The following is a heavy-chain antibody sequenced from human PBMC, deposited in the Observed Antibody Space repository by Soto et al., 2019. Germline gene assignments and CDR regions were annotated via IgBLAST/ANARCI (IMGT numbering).Heavy chain of an antibody. CDR1: GGSFSGYY. Sequence: SETLSLTCAVYGGSFSGYYWSWIRQPPGKGLEWIGEINHSGSTNYNPSLKSRVTISVDTSKNQFSLKLSSVTAADTAVYYCARIGITMVRGAIYYYYYMDVWGKGTTVNVSS. J-gene: IGHJ6*03. CDR2: INHSGST. V-gene: IGHV4-34*01. D-gene: IGHD3-10*01. CDR3: ARIGITMVRGAIYYYYYMDV.